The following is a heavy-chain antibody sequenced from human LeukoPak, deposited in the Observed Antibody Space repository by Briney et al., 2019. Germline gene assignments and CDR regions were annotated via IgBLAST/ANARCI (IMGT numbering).Heavy chain of an antibody. Sequence: GTSLRLSCAASGFTFSSYVMHWVRQAPGKGLEWVAFIPYDGRNNYYADSVKGRFTISRDNSKNTLYLQMNSLKPEDTAVYYCARGGEFQLLYGSDYWGQGTLVSVSS. D-gene: IGHD2-2*02. CDR2: IPYDGRNN. J-gene: IGHJ4*02. V-gene: IGHV3-30*04. CDR1: GFTFSSYV. CDR3: ARGGEFQLLYGSDY.